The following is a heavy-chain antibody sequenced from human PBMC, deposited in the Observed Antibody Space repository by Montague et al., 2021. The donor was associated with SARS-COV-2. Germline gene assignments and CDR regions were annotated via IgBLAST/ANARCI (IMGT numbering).Heavy chain of an antibody. J-gene: IGHJ4*02. V-gene: IGHV6-1*01. CDR1: GDSVSSNSVA. CDR3: VRYSGWFHFDF. D-gene: IGHD6-19*01. CDR2: TYYRSKWYS. Sequence: CAISGDSVSSNSVAWSWLRQSPSRGLEWLGRTYYRSKWYSDYAPSLRGRLTVNPDASKNESSLELNYVTPEDTAVYYCVRYSGWFHFDFWGQGTLVTVSS.